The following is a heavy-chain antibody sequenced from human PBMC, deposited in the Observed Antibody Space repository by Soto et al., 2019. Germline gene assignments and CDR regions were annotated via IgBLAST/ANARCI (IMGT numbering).Heavy chain of an antibody. J-gene: IGHJ6*03. D-gene: IGHD1-7*01. V-gene: IGHV4-59*12. CDR3: ARERLELPNRTYYSSYSTDG. CDR1: GGSISSYY. Sequence: PSETLSLTCTVSGGSISSYYWSWIRQPPGKGLEWIGYIYYSGSTNYNPSLKSRVTISVDTSKNQFSLKLSSVTAADTAVYYCARERLELPNRTYYSSYSTDGWGKGTTVTLSS. CDR2: IYYSGST.